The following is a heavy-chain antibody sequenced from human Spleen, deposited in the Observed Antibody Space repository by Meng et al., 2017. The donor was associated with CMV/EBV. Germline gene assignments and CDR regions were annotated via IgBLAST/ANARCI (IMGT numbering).Heavy chain of an antibody. Sequence: GESLKISCAASGFTFSSYEMNWVRQAPGKGLEWVSSISSSGRYIFYANSVRGRFTISRDNAEKSLFLQMNGLRPEDMSVYYCVRANGGFRSLEWYVFGLDVWGQGTTVTVSS. D-gene: IGHD3-3*01. V-gene: IGHV3-21*01. CDR2: ISSSGRYI. CDR1: GFTFSSYE. CDR3: VRANGGFRSLEWYVFGLDV. J-gene: IGHJ6*02.